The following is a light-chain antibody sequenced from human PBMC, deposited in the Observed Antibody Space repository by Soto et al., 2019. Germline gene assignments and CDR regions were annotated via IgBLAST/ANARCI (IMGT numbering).Light chain of an antibody. V-gene: IGKV1-5*01. CDR2: DAS. Sequence: DIQMTQSPSSLSASVGDRVTITCRASQTLKSYLNWYQQKPGKAPKLLIYDASSLESGVPSRFSGSGSGTEFTLTISSLQPDDFATYYCQQYNSYKTFGQGTKVDIK. CDR3: QQYNSYKT. J-gene: IGKJ1*01. CDR1: QTLKSY.